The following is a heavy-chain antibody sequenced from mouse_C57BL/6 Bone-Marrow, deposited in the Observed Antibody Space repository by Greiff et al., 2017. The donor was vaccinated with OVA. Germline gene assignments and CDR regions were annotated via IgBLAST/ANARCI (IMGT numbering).Heavy chain of an antibody. CDR1: GYSITSGYY. CDR2: ISYDGSN. D-gene: IGHD2-2*01. V-gene: IGHV3-6*01. Sequence: EVQLQESGPGLVKPSQSLSLTCSVTGYSITSGYYWNWIRQFPGNKLEWMGYISYDGSNNYNPSLKNRISITRDTSKNQFFLKLNSVTTEDTATYYCARRGGIYYGYDDWFAYWGQGTLVTVSA. J-gene: IGHJ3*01. CDR3: ARRGGIYYGYDDWFAY.